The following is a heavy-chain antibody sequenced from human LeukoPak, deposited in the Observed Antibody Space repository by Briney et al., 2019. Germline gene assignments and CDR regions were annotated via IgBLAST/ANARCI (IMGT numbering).Heavy chain of an antibody. CDR1: GYTFTSYG. V-gene: IGHV1-18*01. Sequence: GASVKVSCKASGYTFTSYGISWVRQAPGQGLEWMGWISAYNGNTNYAQKLQGRVTMTTDTSTSTAYMELRSLRSDDTAVYDCAGDIAALFYYYMDVWGKGTTVTVSS. CDR3: AGDIAALFYYYMDV. D-gene: IGHD6-6*01. CDR2: ISAYNGNT. J-gene: IGHJ6*03.